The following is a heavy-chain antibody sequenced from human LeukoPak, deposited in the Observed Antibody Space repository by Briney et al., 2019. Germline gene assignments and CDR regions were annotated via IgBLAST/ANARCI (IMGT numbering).Heavy chain of an antibody. Sequence: GGSLRLSCAASGFTSSVYWMNWVRQAPGKGLEWVSYISSIGTTIYYADFVKGRFTISRDNAKNSLYLQMNSLRAEDTAVYYCARGERGDDCGQGALVTVSS. CDR1: GFTSSVYW. J-gene: IGHJ4*02. CDR2: ISSIGTTI. V-gene: IGHV3-48*04. D-gene: IGHD1-26*01. CDR3: ARGERGDD.